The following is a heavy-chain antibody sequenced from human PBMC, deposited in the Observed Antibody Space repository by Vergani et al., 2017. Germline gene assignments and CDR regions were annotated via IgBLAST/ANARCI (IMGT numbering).Heavy chain of an antibody. CDR3: AIPQTGTTGGIGV. J-gene: IGHJ6*01. CDR2: VDPEDGET. D-gene: IGHD4-17*01. V-gene: IGHV1-69-2*01. CDR1: GYTFTDHY. Sequence: EVYLVQSGTEVKRPRATMRISCKVSGYTFTDHYMHWVKQAPGKGLEWVGLVDPEDGETTYSETFKGRVTITADISTDTAYLELTSLRSEETAGYYCAIPQTGTTGGIGVWGQGTTGIGSS.